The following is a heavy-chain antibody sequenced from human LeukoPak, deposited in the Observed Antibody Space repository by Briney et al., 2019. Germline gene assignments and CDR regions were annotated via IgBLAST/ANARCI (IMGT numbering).Heavy chain of an antibody. V-gene: IGHV3-74*01. CDR1: GFTFSSYW. Sequence: GGSLRLSCAVSGFTFSSYWMHWVRQAPGKGLVWVSRINSDGSSTSYADSVKGRFTISRDNAKNTLYLQMNGLRAEDTAVYFCARDLQFRREWLPYYYYGMDVWGQGTTVTVSS. CDR2: INSDGSST. D-gene: IGHD3-3*01. J-gene: IGHJ6*02. CDR3: ARDLQFRREWLPYYYYGMDV.